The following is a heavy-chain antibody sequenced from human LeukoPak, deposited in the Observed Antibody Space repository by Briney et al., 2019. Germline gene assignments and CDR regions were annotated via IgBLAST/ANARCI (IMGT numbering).Heavy chain of an antibody. J-gene: IGHJ3*02. CDR1: GFTFSSYS. CDR2: ISSSSSYI. V-gene: IGHV3-21*01. Sequence: GGSLRLSCAASGFTFSSYSMNWVRQAPGKGLEWVSSISSSSSYIYYADSVKGRFTISRDNAKKSLYLQMNRLRAEDTPVYYCSTLLLTSAFDIWGQGTMVTVSS. CDR3: STLLLTSAFDI. D-gene: IGHD3-22*01.